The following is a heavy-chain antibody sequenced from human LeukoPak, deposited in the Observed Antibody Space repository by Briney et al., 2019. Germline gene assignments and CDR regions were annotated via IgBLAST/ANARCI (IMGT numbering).Heavy chain of an antibody. CDR1: GGSISGNY. CDR3: ARAVAVAGTFKFDF. V-gene: IGHV4-59*01. Sequence: SETLSLTCTVSGGSISGNYRTWIRQPPGKGLDYIGHVFYTGSTNYSPSLKSRVTISIDTSKSHFSLKLTSVTAADTAVYYCARAVAVAGTFKFDFWGQGTLVTVSS. J-gene: IGHJ4*02. D-gene: IGHD6-19*01. CDR2: VFYTGST.